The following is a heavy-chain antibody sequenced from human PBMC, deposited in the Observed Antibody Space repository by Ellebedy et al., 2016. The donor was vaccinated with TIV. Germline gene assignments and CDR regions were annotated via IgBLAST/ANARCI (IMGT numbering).Heavy chain of an antibody. CDR3: ARDRASHPNY. CDR2: ISYDGSNK. D-gene: IGHD3-10*01. V-gene: IGHV3-30-3*01. Sequence: GESLKISCAASGFTFSSYAMHWVRQAPGKGLEWVAVISYDGSNKYYADSVKGRFTISRDNSKNTRYLQMNSLRAEDTAVYYCARDRASHPNYWGQGTLVTVSS. J-gene: IGHJ4*02. CDR1: GFTFSSYA.